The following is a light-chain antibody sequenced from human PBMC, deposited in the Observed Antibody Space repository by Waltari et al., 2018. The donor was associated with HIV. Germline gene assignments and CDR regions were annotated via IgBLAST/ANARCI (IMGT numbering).Light chain of an antibody. CDR2: DVS. CDR1: SSDVGGYNY. CDR3: GSYSGSKNFAV. V-gene: IGLV2-8*01. Sequence: QSALTQPPSASGSPGQSVTISCTGTSSDVGGYNYVSWYQQHPGKAPKLMIFDVSKRPSGVPDRLSGAKSGNTASLTVAGLQAEDEADYYGGSYSGSKNFAVFGGGTKLTVL. J-gene: IGLJ3*02.